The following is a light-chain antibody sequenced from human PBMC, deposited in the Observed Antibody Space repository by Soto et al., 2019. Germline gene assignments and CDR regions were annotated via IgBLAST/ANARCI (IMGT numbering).Light chain of an antibody. CDR2: KAS. CDR3: QQYKTYSRT. CDR1: QSISPW. J-gene: IGKJ2*01. V-gene: IGKV1-5*03. Sequence: DIQMTQSPSTLSASVGDRVTITCRASQSISPWLAWYQQKPGKAPKILIYKASSLESGVPSRCSGSDSGTEFTLTISSLQPDDFATYYCQQYKTYSRTFGQGTKLEIK.